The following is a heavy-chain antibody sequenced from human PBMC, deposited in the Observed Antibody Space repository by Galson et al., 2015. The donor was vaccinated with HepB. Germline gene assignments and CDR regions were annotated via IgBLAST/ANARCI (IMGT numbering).Heavy chain of an antibody. CDR2: ITAYNGNT. CDR1: GFTFTSHG. V-gene: IGHV1-18*04. Sequence: SVKVSCKASGFTFTSHGINWVRQAPGQGLVWMGWITAYNGNTNFAQKLQGRVTMTTDTSTSTAYMELRSLRSDDTAVYYCARGGFCSGGSCYPGSYYYGMDVWGQGTTVTVSS. J-gene: IGHJ6*02. CDR3: ARGGFCSGGSCYPGSYYYGMDV. D-gene: IGHD2-15*01.